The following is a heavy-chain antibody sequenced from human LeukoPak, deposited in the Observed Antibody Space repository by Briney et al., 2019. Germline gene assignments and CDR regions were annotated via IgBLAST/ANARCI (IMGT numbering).Heavy chain of an antibody. Sequence: SQTLSLTCTVSGGSISSGGYYWSWIRQHPGKGLGWIGYIYYSGSTYYNPSLKSRVTISVDTSKNQFSLKLSSVTAADTAVYYCARGWLPAPFDYWGQGTLVTVSS. CDR2: IYYSGST. V-gene: IGHV4-31*03. CDR3: ARGWLPAPFDY. D-gene: IGHD3-9*01. J-gene: IGHJ4*02. CDR1: GGSISSGGYY.